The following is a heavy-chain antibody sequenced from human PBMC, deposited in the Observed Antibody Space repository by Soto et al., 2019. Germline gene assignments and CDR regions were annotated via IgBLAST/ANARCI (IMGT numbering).Heavy chain of an antibody. CDR3: AREIVLIGRGWFDP. CDR1: GGSISSYY. D-gene: IGHD2-8*01. CDR2: IYYSGST. J-gene: IGHJ5*02. V-gene: IGHV4-59*01. Sequence: SETLSLTCTVSGGSISSYYWSWIRQPPGKGLEWIGYIYYSGSTNYNPSLKSRVTISVDTSKNQFSLKLSSVTAADTAVYYCAREIVLIGRGWFDPWGQGTLVTVSS.